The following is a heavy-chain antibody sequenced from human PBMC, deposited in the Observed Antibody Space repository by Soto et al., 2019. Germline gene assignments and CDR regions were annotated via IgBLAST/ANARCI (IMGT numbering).Heavy chain of an antibody. CDR1: GYTLTELS. V-gene: IGHV1-24*01. D-gene: IGHD2-2*01. CDR2: FDSEDGET. J-gene: IGHJ5*02. Sequence: ASVKVSCKVSGYTLTELSLHWVRQAPGKGLEWMGGFDSEDGETIYARKFQGRVTMTEDTSTDTAYMELSSLRSEDTAVYYCATVVPAGTTLGWFDPWGQGTLVTVSS. CDR3: ATVVPAGTTLGWFDP.